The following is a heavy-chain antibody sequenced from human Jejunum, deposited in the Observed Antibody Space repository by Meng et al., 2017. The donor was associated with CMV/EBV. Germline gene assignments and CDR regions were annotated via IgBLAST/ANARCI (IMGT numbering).Heavy chain of an antibody. CDR2: ISPSGNNI. V-gene: IGHV3-48*03. Sequence: SCAASGFTFSCCELSWIRQAPWKGLEWVAFISPSGNNIHYADSVKGRFALSRDNTKNSPYLQMSGLRAEDTAVYYCTRDSQHHLYWGQGALGTVSS. J-gene: IGHJ4*02. D-gene: IGHD6-13*01. CDR3: TRDSQHHLY. CDR1: GFTFSCCE.